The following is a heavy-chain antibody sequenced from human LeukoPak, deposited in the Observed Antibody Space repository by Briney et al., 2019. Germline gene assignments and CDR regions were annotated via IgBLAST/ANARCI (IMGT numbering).Heavy chain of an antibody. Sequence: VASVKVSCKASGYTFTSYGISWVRQAPGQGLEWMGWINPNSGGTNYAQKFQGRVTMTRDTSISTAYMELSRLRSDDTAVYYCARGRGYAIFDYWGQGTLVTVSS. CDR1: GYTFTSYG. CDR2: INPNSGGT. V-gene: IGHV1-2*02. D-gene: IGHD2-8*01. J-gene: IGHJ4*02. CDR3: ARGRGYAIFDY.